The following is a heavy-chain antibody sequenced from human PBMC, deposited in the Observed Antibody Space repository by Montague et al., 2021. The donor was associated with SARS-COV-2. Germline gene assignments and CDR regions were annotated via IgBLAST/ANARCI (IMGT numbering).Heavy chain of an antibody. D-gene: IGHD2-2*01. V-gene: IGHV4-59*08. CDR2: IYYSGST. J-gene: IGHJ3*02. Sequence: SETLSLTCTVSGVSISSYYWTWIRQPPGKGLEWIGFIYYSGSTNYNPSLKSRVTISVDTSKNQFSLKLSSVTAADTAVYYCAKQALTRYCTSTTCFGAAFEIWAKGQWSPSPQ. CDR3: AKQALTRYCTSTTCFGAAFEI. CDR1: GVSISSYY.